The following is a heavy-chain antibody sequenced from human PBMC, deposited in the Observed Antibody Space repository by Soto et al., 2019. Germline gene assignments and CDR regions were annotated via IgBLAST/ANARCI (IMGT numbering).Heavy chain of an antibody. V-gene: IGHV1-24*01. CDR1: GFTFSRYI. CDR2: FDPEDGET. J-gene: IGHJ4*02. D-gene: IGHD2-2*01. CDR3: ATDLGYCSSTSCSPRSFDY. Sequence: SCAASGFTFSRYIMHWVRQAPGKGLEWMGGFDPEDGETIYAQKFQGRVTMTEDTSTDTAYMELSSLRSEDTAVYYCATDLGYCSSTSCSPRSFDYWGQGTL.